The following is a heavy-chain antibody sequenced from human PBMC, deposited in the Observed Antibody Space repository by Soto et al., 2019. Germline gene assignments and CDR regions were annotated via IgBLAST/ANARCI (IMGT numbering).Heavy chain of an antibody. CDR3: AKGHDFWSGYPFDP. V-gene: IGHV3-21*04. CDR1: GFTFSRYG. Sequence: PGGSLRLSCAASGFTFSRYGMNWLRQAPGKGLEWVASISSSTSYVYYADSVKGRFSTSRDNAKNILYLEMYALRTEDTAVYYCAKGHDFWSGYPFDPWGQGTLVTVSS. J-gene: IGHJ5*02. CDR2: ISSSTSYV. D-gene: IGHD3-3*01.